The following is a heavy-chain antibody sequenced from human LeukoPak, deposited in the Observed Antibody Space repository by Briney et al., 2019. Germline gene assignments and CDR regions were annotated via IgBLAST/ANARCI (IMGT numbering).Heavy chain of an antibody. D-gene: IGHD6-6*01. Sequence: GGSLRLSCAASGFTFSSYWMSWVRQAPGMGLEWVANKKQDGSEKYYVESVKGRFTISRDDAKNSLYLQMNSLRAEDTAVYYCARGNFDSSFLMDVWGKGTTVTISS. CDR1: GFTFSSYW. CDR2: KKQDGSEK. J-gene: IGHJ6*03. V-gene: IGHV3-7*01. CDR3: ARGNFDSSFLMDV.